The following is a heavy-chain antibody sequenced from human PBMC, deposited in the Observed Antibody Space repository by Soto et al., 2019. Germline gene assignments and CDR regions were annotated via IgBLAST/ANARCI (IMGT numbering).Heavy chain of an antibody. J-gene: IGHJ4*02. D-gene: IGHD3-3*01. CDR3: ARAGYRSVDY. Sequence: EVQLVESGGGLVQPGGSLRLSCAASGFTFSSYSMTWVRQAPGKGLEWVSYISSSGSTIYYADSVRGRFTISRDNAKHSLYLQMNSLRDEDTAVYYCARAGYRSVDYWGQGTLVTVSS. V-gene: IGHV3-48*02. CDR1: GFTFSSYS. CDR2: ISSSGSTI.